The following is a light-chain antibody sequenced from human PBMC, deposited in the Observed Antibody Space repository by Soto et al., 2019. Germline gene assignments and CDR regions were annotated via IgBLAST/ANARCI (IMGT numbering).Light chain of an antibody. Sequence: EIVVTQSPATLSVSPGERATLSCRASQSVSSYLAWYQQKPGQAPRLLMYGASTRATGIPARFSGSGSGTEFTLTISSLQSEDFAVYYCQQYNNWPGWTVGPGTKVEIK. J-gene: IGKJ1*01. V-gene: IGKV3-15*01. CDR3: QQYNNWPGWT. CDR1: QSVSSY. CDR2: GAS.